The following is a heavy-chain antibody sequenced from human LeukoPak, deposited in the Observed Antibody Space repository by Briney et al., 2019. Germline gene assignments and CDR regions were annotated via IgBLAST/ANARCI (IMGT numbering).Heavy chain of an antibody. J-gene: IGHJ4*02. CDR3: ARDLYGDYELFDY. CDR2: IWYDGGNK. D-gene: IGHD4-17*01. V-gene: IGHV3-33*01. CDR1: GFTFSSYG. Sequence: GGSLRLSCAASGFTFSSYGMHWVRQAPGKGLEWVAVIWYDGGNKYYADSVKGRFTISRDNSKNTLYLQMNSLRAEDTAVYYCARDLYGDYELFDYWGQGTLVTVSS.